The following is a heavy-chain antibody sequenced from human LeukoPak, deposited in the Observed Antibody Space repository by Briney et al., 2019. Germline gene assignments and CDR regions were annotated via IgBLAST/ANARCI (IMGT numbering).Heavy chain of an antibody. D-gene: IGHD3-10*01. J-gene: IGHJ4*02. CDR3: ARFHHYYGSGSFDY. Sequence: SVKVSCKASGYTFTGYYMHWVRQAPGQGLEWMGRIIPIFGTANYAQKFQGRVTITTDESTSTAYMELSSLRSEDTAVYYCARFHHYYGSGSFDYWGQGTLVTVSS. V-gene: IGHV1-69*05. CDR2: IIPIFGTA. CDR1: GYTFTGYY.